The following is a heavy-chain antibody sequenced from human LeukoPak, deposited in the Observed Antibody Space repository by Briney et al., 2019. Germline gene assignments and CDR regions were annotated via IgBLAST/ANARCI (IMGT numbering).Heavy chain of an antibody. D-gene: IGHD3-16*01. CDR2: IYYSGST. Sequence: SETLSLTCTVSGGSISSYYWSWIRRPPGKGLEWIGYIYYSGSTNYNPSLKSRVTISVDTSKNQFSLKLSSVTAADTAVNYCAREGAPRAFDIWGQGTMVTVSS. CDR3: AREGAPRAFDI. CDR1: GGSISSYY. V-gene: IGHV4-59*01. J-gene: IGHJ3*02.